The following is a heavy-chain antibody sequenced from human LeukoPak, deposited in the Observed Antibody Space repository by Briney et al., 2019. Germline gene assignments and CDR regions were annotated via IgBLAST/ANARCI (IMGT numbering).Heavy chain of an antibody. J-gene: IGHJ3*02. CDR3: ARGAEVGATTNDAFDI. CDR2: MNPNSGGT. Sequence: ASVKVSCKASGYTFTSYDINWVRQATGQGLEWMGWMNPNSGGTNYAQKFQGRVTMTRDTSISTAYMELSRLRSDDTAVYYCARGAEVGATTNDAFDIWGQGTMVTVSS. V-gene: IGHV1-2*02. D-gene: IGHD1-26*01. CDR1: GYTFTSYD.